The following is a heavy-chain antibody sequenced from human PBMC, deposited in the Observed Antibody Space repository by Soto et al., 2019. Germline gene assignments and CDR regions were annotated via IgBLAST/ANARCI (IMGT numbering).Heavy chain of an antibody. D-gene: IGHD3-10*01. CDR2: IYPGDSDT. V-gene: IGHV5-51*01. Sequence: TGESLKISCKGSGGSFTSYWIGWVRQMTGKGLEWMGIIYPGDSDTRYSPSFQGQVTISADKSISTAYLQWSSLKASDTAMYYCARIRGSRSFVAYYYGMDVWGQGTTVTVSS. CDR1: GGSFTSYW. CDR3: ARIRGSRSFVAYYYGMDV. J-gene: IGHJ6*02.